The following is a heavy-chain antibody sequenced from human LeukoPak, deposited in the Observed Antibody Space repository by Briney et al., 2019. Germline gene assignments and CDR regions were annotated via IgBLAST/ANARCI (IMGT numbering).Heavy chain of an antibody. J-gene: IGHJ4*02. CDR3: ARPRGYCSGGSCFPFDY. CDR1: GFTFSSYA. D-gene: IGHD2-15*01. Sequence: GGSLRLSCAASGFTFSSYAMSWVRQAPGKGLEWVSAISGSGGSTYYADSVKGRFTISRDNAKSSLYLQMDSLRAEDTAVYYCARPRGYCSGGSCFPFDYWGQGTLVTVSS. V-gene: IGHV3-23*01. CDR2: ISGSGGST.